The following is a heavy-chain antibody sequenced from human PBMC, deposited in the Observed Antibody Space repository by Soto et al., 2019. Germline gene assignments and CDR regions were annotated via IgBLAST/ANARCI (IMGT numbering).Heavy chain of an antibody. V-gene: IGHV4-59*01. D-gene: IGHD6-13*01. Sequence: SYYWSWIRQPPGKGLEWIGYIYYSGSTNYNPSLKSRVTISVDTSKNQFSLKLSSVTAADTAVYYCARGASSSWYPNYYYYGMDVWGQGTTVTVSS. CDR3: ARGASSSWYPNYYYYGMDV. CDR1: SYY. CDR2: IYYSGST. J-gene: IGHJ6*02.